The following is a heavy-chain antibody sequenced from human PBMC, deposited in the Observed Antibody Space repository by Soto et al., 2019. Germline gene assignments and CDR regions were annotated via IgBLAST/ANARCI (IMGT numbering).Heavy chain of an antibody. Sequence: DVQLVEAGGGLIQPGESLSLSCAAFGLTVSGKKYVAWVRQAPGQGLEWISALYDVDGTYYADSVTGRFNTSSDSSKTAVYVQMNGLRPDDTAVYYWASWNEREHAYDVWGRGTTVTVSS. D-gene: IGHD1-1*01. J-gene: IGHJ3*01. V-gene: IGHV3-53*05. CDR3: ASWNEREHAYDV. CDR2: LYDVDGT. CDR1: GLTVSGKKY.